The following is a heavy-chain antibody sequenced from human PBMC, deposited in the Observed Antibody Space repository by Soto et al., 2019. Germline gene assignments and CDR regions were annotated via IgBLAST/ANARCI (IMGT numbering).Heavy chain of an antibody. V-gene: IGHV3-30-3*01. J-gene: IGHJ4*02. CDR3: ARDWGSNSDTRDRWDC. CDR2: ISNDGSNR. CDR1: GFSVSSYD. D-gene: IGHD3-22*01. Sequence: QVQLVESGGGVAQPGRSLRLSCVASGFSVSSYDMHWIRQAPGKGLEWVAVISNDGSNRHYADSVKGRFTISRDISENTLYLHMDRLRAEDTAVYYCARDWGSNSDTRDRWDCWGQGTLVTVSS.